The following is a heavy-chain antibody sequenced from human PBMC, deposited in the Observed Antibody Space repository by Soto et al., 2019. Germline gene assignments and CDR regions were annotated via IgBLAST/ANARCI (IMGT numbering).Heavy chain of an antibody. CDR3: ARDPILGYCSSTGFFSRYVNHHYGMDF. Sequence: PWGTLSLTCTVSGGSISSGGYYWSWIRQHPGKGLEWIGSIYYSGSTYYNPSLKSRVTISVDTSKNQFSLKLSSVAAADTAVYYCARDPILGYCSSTGFFSRYVNHHYGMDFRGQRSTDTGSS. CDR2: IYYSGST. J-gene: IGHJ6*02. V-gene: IGHV4-31*03. CDR1: GGSISSGGYY. D-gene: IGHD2-2*01.